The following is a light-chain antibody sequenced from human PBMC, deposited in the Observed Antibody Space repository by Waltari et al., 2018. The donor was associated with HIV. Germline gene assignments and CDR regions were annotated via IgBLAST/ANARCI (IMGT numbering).Light chain of an antibody. CDR1: SSDVGGYNY. CDR3: CSYAGSSSRV. V-gene: IGLV2-11*01. J-gene: IGLJ3*02. CDR2: DLS. Sequence: QSALTQPRSVSGSPGQSVTISCTGTSSDVGGYNYVSWYQQHPGKAPKLMIYDLSKRPSGVPDRFPGSKSANTASLTISGLQAEDEADYYCCSYAGSSSRVFGGGTKLTVL.